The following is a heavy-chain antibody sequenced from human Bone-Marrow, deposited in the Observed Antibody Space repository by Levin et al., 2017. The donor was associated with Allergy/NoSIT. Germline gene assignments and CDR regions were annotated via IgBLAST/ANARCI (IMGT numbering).Heavy chain of an antibody. Sequence: SCAASGFTFSSYAMSWVRQAPGKGLEWVSAISGSGGSTYYADSVKGRFTISRDNSKNTLYLQMNSLRAEDTAVYYCAKDSYSSSWYGYWGQGTLVTVSS. J-gene: IGHJ4*02. CDR3: AKDSYSSSWYGY. D-gene: IGHD6-13*01. CDR1: GFTFSSYA. V-gene: IGHV3-23*01. CDR2: ISGSGGST.